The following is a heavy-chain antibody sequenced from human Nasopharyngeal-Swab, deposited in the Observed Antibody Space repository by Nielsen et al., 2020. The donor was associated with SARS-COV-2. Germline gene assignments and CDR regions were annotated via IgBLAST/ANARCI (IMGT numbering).Heavy chain of an antibody. CDR2: IKQDGSEK. CDR1: GFTFSSYW. J-gene: IGHJ4*02. Sequence: GESLKISCAASGFTFSSYWMSWVRQAPGKGLEWVANIKQDGSEKYYVDSVKGRFTIYRDNAKNSLYLQMNSLRAEDTAVYYCAGEVGSSPDDYWGQGTLVTVSS. D-gene: IGHD6-6*01. CDR3: AGEVGSSPDDY. V-gene: IGHV3-7*01.